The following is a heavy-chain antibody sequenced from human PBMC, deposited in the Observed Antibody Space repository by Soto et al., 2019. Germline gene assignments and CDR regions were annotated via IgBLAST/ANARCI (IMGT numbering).Heavy chain of an antibody. J-gene: IGHJ6*02. CDR1: GYTFSGYS. Sequence: ASVKVSCKASGYTFSGYSITWVRQAPGQGLEWMGRISGYNGNTSYAQTLRGRLTLTTDTSTGTAYMELRSLTSDDTAVYYCARDVFCGGAPACPDMDVWGQGTTVTVSS. CDR2: ISGYNGNT. CDR3: ARDVFCGGAPACPDMDV. D-gene: IGHD2-21*01. V-gene: IGHV1-18*04.